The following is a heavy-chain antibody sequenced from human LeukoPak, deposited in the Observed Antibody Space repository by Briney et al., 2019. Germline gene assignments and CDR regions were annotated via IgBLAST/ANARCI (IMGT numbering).Heavy chain of an antibody. CDR3: ARGPHYDFLTGYYSSHFDY. CDR2: IYPGDSDT. CDR1: GYSFTSYW. J-gene: IGHJ4*01. Sequence: GESLKISFKGSGYSFTSYWIGWVRQMPGKGLEWMGVIYPGDSDTRYSPSFQGQVTISVDKSTSTAYLQWISLRASDTAMYYCARGPHYDFLTGYYSSHFDYGGHGTLVSVSS. V-gene: IGHV5-51*01. D-gene: IGHD3-9*01.